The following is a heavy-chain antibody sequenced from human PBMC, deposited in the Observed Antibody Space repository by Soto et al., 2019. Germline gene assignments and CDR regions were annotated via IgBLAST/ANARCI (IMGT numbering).Heavy chain of an antibody. V-gene: IGHV4-30-4*01. CDR1: GGSISSGDYY. J-gene: IGHJ6*02. D-gene: IGHD3-3*01. CDR3: AREGSGSFYYGMDV. Sequence: QVQLQESGPGLVKPSQTLSLTCTVSGGSISSGDYYWSWIRQPPGKGLEWIGYIYYSGSTYYNPSLKSRVTISVDTSKNQCSLKLSSVTAADTAVYYCAREGSGSFYYGMDVWGQGATVTVSS. CDR2: IYYSGST.